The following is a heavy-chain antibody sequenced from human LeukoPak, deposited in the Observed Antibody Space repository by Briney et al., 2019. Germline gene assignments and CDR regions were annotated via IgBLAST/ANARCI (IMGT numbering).Heavy chain of an antibody. D-gene: IGHD3-10*01. J-gene: IGHJ4*02. V-gene: IGHV3-48*01. CDR2: ITSSSSTI. CDR1: GFTFSTYN. CDR3: ARDLTMIRGVIVY. Sequence: GGSLRLSCAASGFTFSTYNMNWVRQAPGKGLEWISYITSSSSTIYYADSVKGRFTISRDNAKNSLYLLMNSLRVDDTAVYYCARDLTMIRGVIVYWGQGTLVTVSS.